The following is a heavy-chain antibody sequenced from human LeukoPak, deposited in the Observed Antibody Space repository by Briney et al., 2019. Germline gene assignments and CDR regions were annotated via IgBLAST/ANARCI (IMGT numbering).Heavy chain of an antibody. D-gene: IGHD2-15*01. V-gene: IGHV1-69*13. CDR2: IIPIFGTA. CDR3: ARGPIYCSGGSCYSVNPYWFDP. Sequence: GASVKVSCKASGGTFSSYAISWVRQAPGQGLEWMGGIIPIFGTANYAQKFQGRVTITADESTSTAYMELSSLRSEDTAVYYCARGPIYCSGGSCYSVNPYWFDPWGQGTLVTVSS. CDR1: GGTFSSYA. J-gene: IGHJ5*02.